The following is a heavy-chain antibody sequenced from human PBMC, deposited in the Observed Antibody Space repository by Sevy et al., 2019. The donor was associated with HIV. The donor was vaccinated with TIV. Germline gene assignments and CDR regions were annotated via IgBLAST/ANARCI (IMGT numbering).Heavy chain of an antibody. CDR3: ARGRFLEWLYDAFDI. J-gene: IGHJ3*02. D-gene: IGHD3-3*01. CDR2: IYPGDSDT. CDR1: GYSFTSYW. V-gene: IGHV5-51*01. Sequence: GESLKISCKGSGYSFTSYWIGWVRQMPGKGLEWMGIIYPGDSDTRYSPSFQGQVTISADKSISNAYLQWSSLKASDTAMYYCARGRFLEWLYDAFDIWGQGTMVTVSS.